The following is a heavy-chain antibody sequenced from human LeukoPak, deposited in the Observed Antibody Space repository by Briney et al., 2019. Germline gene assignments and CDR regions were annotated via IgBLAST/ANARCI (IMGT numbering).Heavy chain of an antibody. V-gene: IGHV4-59*01. D-gene: IGHD6-19*01. Sequence: SETLSLTCTVSGGSISSYYWSWIRQPPGKGLEWIGYIHYSGSTNYNPSLKSRVTISVDTSKNQFSLKLSFVTAADTAVYYCARDLGIAVAGNYYYYGMDVWGKGTTVTVSS. CDR3: ARDLGIAVAGNYYYYGMDV. CDR1: GGSISSYY. J-gene: IGHJ6*04. CDR2: IHYSGST.